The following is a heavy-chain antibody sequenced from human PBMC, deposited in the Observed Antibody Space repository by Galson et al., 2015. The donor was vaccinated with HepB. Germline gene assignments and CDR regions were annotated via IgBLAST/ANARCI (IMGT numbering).Heavy chain of an antibody. CDR2: INPSGGST. D-gene: IGHD6-13*01. J-gene: IGHJ6*02. CDR3: ATGMEKDYYGMDV. CDR1: GYTFTSYF. Sequence: SVKVSCKASGYTFTSYFMHWVRQAPGQGLEWMGIINPSGGSTSNAQKLQGRVTMTRDTSTSTVYMELSSLRSEDTAVYYCATGMEKDYYGMDVWGQGTTVTVSS. V-gene: IGHV1-46*03.